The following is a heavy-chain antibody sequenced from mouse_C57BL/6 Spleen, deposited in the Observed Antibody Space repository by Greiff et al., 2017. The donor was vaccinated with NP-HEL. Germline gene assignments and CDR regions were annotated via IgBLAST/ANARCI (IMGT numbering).Heavy chain of an antibody. CDR1: GFSLTSYG. D-gene: IGHD4-1*01. CDR2: IWRGGST. CDR3: AKETETRWYYDY. Sequence: VQLQQSGPGLVQPSQSLSITCTVSGFSLTSYGVHWVRQSPGTGLEWLGVIWRGGSTDYNAAFMSRLSITKDNSKIQVFFKMNSLQADDTAIYYCAKETETRWYYDYWGQGTTLTVSS. J-gene: IGHJ2*01. V-gene: IGHV2-5*01.